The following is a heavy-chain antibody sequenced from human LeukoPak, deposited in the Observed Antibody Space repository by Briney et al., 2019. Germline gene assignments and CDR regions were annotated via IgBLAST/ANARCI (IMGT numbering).Heavy chain of an antibody. CDR1: GYTFISYG. CDR2: ISCYNGNT. Sequence: HVASVTVSCTAAGYTFISYGVSWVRQAPGQGLEWMGWISCYNGNTNFAQKFQGRVITTTDTSTSTVYMELRSLRSDDTAVYYCARTDYGATPDYWGQGTLVTVSS. D-gene: IGHD4/OR15-4a*01. V-gene: IGHV1-18*01. J-gene: IGHJ4*02. CDR3: ARTDYGATPDY.